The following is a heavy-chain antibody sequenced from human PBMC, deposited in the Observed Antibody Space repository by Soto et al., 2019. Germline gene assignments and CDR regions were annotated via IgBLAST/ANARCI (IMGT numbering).Heavy chain of an antibody. CDR2: ISYDGNNK. CDR1: GFTLSSYD. CDR3: AKDDIPYMVRGVYFDY. Sequence: VGSLRLSCAASGFTLSSYDMHWVRQAPGKGLEWVAVISYDGNNKYYADSVKGRFTISRDNSKNTLYLQMNSLRAEDTAMYYCAKDDIPYMVRGVYFDYWGQGTLVTVSS. D-gene: IGHD3-10*01. V-gene: IGHV3-30*18. J-gene: IGHJ4*02.